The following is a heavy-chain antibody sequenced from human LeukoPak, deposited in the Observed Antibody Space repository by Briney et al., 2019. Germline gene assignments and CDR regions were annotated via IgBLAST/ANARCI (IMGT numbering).Heavy chain of an antibody. J-gene: IGHJ4*02. Sequence: SVKVSCKASGGTFSSYAISWVRQAPGQGLEWMGGIIPIFGTANYAQKFQGRVTITTDESTSTAYMELSSLRSEDTAVYYCARGTIDGYNTPFDYWGQGNLVTVSS. CDR1: GGTFSSYA. CDR3: ARGTIDGYNTPFDY. CDR2: IIPIFGTA. V-gene: IGHV1-69*05. D-gene: IGHD5-24*01.